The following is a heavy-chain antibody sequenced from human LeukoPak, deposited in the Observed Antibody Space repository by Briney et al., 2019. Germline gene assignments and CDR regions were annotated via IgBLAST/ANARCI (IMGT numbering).Heavy chain of an antibody. CDR2: IVPMFTTS. D-gene: IGHD2-2*01. Sequence: SVKVSCKASGGSFTNYAVSWLRQAPGHGLEWMGAIVPMFTTSDYAQKFRDRVTITADESTSTVYMDLRRLTYEDTAIYYCARVKESAPVAAAIPYFFDRWGQGTLVTVSS. J-gene: IGHJ4*02. V-gene: IGHV1-69*13. CDR1: GGSFTNYA. CDR3: ARVKESAPVAAAIPYFFDR.